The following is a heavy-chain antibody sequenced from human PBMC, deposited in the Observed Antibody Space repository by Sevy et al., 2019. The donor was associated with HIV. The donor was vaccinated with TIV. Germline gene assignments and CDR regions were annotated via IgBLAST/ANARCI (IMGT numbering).Heavy chain of an antibody. Sequence: GGSLRLSCAASGFTFSSYAMCWVRQAPGKGLEWVSAISGSGGSTYYADSVKGRFTISRDNSKNTLYLQMNSLRAEDTAVYYCAKDLRPGKVVVAATFYFDYWGQGTLVTVSS. V-gene: IGHV3-23*01. J-gene: IGHJ4*02. D-gene: IGHD2-15*01. CDR1: GFTFSSYA. CDR2: ISGSGGST. CDR3: AKDLRPGKVVVAATFYFDY.